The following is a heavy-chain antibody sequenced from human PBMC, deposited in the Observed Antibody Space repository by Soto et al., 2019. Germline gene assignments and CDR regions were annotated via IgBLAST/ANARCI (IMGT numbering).Heavy chain of an antibody. D-gene: IGHD3-22*01. J-gene: IGHJ4*02. CDR2: ISSSSTYI. Sequence: GGSLRLSCAASGFTFSSYSMNWVRQAPGKGLQWVSSISSSSTYIYYADSVKGRFTISRDNAKNSLYLQMNSLRAEDTAVYYFGRGTNYYDSSVFYGYGAQGSLVTGSS. V-gene: IGHV3-21*01. CDR1: GFTFSSYS. CDR3: GRGTNYYDSSVFYGY.